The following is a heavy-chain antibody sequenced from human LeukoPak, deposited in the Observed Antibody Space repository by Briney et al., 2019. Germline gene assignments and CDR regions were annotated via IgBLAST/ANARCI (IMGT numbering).Heavy chain of an antibody. V-gene: IGHV3-48*03. Sequence: GGSLRLSCVASGFSFSSSDMNWVRQAPGKGLEWVSYISSSGGTIYYADSVKGRFTISRDNPKNSLYLQMNSLRAEDTAVYYCARFPGADYFDYWGQGTLVTVSS. CDR1: GFSFSSSD. D-gene: IGHD3-10*01. CDR3: ARFPGADYFDY. J-gene: IGHJ4*02. CDR2: ISSSGGTI.